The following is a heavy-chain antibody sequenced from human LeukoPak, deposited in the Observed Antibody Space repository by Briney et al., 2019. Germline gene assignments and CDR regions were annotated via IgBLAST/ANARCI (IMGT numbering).Heavy chain of an antibody. Sequence: SETLSLTCAVYGGSFSGYYWSWIRQPPGKGLEWIGEINHSGSTNYNPSLKSRVTISVDTSKNQFSLKLSSVTAADTAVYYCARMGYQLLDDAFDIWGQGTMVTVSS. CDR2: INHSGST. CDR3: ARMGYQLLDDAFDI. J-gene: IGHJ3*02. CDR1: GGSFSGYY. D-gene: IGHD2-2*01. V-gene: IGHV4-34*01.